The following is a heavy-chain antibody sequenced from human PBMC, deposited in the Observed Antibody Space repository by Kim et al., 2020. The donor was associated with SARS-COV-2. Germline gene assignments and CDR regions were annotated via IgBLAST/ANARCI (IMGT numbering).Heavy chain of an antibody. CDR2: IYYSGST. J-gene: IGHJ6*02. CDR1: GGSISSSSYY. CDR3: ARLGMSYSYGSEEMDV. D-gene: IGHD5-18*01. V-gene: IGHV4-39*01. Sequence: SETLSLTCTVSGGSISSSSYYWGWIRQPPGKGLEWIGSIYYSGSTYYNPSLKSRVTISVDTSKNQFSLKLSSVTAADTAVYYCARLGMSYSYGSEEMDVWGQGTTVTVSS.